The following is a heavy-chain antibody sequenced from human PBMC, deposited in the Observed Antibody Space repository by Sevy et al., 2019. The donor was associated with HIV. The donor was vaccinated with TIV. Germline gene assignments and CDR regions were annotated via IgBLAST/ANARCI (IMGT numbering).Heavy chain of an antibody. J-gene: IGHJ4*02. V-gene: IGHV3-30*02. CDR1: GFSFSSFG. Sequence: GGSLRLSCAASGFSFSSFGIHWVRQAPGKGLEWVAFIRYDGTDKYYADFVKGRFTISRDNSKSTLSIQMNSLRVEDTAVYYCVKDRGVGPLPYYLDHWGQGTLVTVSS. CDR3: VKDRGVGPLPYYLDH. D-gene: IGHD1-26*01. CDR2: IRYDGTDK.